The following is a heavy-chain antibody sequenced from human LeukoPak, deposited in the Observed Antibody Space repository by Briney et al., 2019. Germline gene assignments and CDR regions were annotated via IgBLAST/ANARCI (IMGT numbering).Heavy chain of an antibody. Sequence: SETLSLTCTVSGGSISSYYWSWIRQPPGKGLECIGYIYYSGSTNYNPSLKSRVTISVDTSKNQFSLKLSSVTAADTAVYYCARDRVAAAGFRTNWFDPWGQGTLVTVSS. V-gene: IGHV4-59*01. CDR3: ARDRVAAAGFRTNWFDP. D-gene: IGHD6-13*01. J-gene: IGHJ5*02. CDR2: IYYSGST. CDR1: GGSISSYY.